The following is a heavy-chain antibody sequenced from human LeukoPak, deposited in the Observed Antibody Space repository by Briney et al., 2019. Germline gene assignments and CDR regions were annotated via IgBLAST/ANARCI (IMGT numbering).Heavy chain of an antibody. CDR1: GGTFSSYA. D-gene: IGHD2-15*01. CDR3: ARDCSGGSCFLV. V-gene: IGHV1-69*04. J-gene: IGHJ4*02. Sequence: GASVKVSCKASGGTFSSYAISWVRQAPGQGLEWMGRIIPILGIANYAQKFQGRVTITADKSTSTAYMELSSLRSEDTAVYYCARDCSGGSCFLVWGQGTLVTVSS. CDR2: IIPILGIA.